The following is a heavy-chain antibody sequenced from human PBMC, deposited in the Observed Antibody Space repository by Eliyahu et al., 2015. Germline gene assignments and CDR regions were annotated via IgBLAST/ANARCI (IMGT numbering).Heavy chain of an antibody. Sequence: EVQLVESGGGLVQPGGSLRLSXXAXGFTFSSYWMTWVRQAPGKGLEWVANIKQDGSEKYYVDSVKGRFTISRDNAKNSLYLQMNSLRAEDTAVYYCARDWGSYGPDYWGQGTLVTVSS. V-gene: IGHV3-7*01. J-gene: IGHJ4*02. D-gene: IGHD3-16*01. CDR3: ARDWGSYGPDY. CDR1: GFTFSSYW. CDR2: IKQDGSEK.